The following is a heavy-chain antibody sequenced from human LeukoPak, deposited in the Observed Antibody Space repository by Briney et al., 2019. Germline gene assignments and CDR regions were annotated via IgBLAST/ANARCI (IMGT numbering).Heavy chain of an antibody. D-gene: IGHD3-10*01. CDR3: ARVNGYYYGSGSFPGAFDI. Sequence: GGSLRLSCAASGFTFSSYAMTWVRQAPGKGLEWVSLISDSGGSTYYADSVKGQFTISRDNSKNTLYLQMNSLRAEDTAVYYCARVNGYYYGSGSFPGAFDIWGQGTMVTVSS. J-gene: IGHJ3*02. CDR2: ISDSGGST. CDR1: GFTFSSYA. V-gene: IGHV3-23*01.